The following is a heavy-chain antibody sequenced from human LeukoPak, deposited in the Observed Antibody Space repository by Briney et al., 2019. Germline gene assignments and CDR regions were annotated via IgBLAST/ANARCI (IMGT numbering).Heavy chain of an antibody. CDR3: TRTGTFNWFDS. Sequence: GGSLRLSCAASGFTFSSYAMSWVRQAPGKGLEWVSGNTWNGGSTGYADSVEGRFTSFRDNAKNSLYLEMNSLRAEDTGLYYCTRTGTFNWFDSWGQGTLVTVTS. J-gene: IGHJ5*01. CDR1: GFTFSSYA. V-gene: IGHV3-20*04. CDR2: NTWNGGST. D-gene: IGHD1-1*01.